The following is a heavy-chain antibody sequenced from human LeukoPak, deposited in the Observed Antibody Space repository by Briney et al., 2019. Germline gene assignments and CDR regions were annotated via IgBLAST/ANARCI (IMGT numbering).Heavy chain of an antibody. CDR2: ISPSRSYI. CDR3: ARIYSRYAYFGL. V-gene: IGHV3-21*06. Sequence: GGSLRLSCAASGFSLSGYSNNWVRQAPGKGLEWVSSISPSRSYIYYADSVKGRFIISRDNAKNSVYLLMNSLRAEDTAVHYCARIYSRYAYFGLWGRGTLVTVSS. CDR1: GFSLSGYS. D-gene: IGHD2-21*01. J-gene: IGHJ2*01.